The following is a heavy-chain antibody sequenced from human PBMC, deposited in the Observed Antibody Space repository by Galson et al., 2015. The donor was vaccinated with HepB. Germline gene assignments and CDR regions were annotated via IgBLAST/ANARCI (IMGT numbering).Heavy chain of an antibody. CDR1: GFTFSSYA. CDR2: ISYDGSNK. J-gene: IGHJ4*02. Sequence: SLRLSCAASGFTFSSYAMHWVRQAPGKGLEWVAVISYDGSNKYYADSVKGRFTISRDNSKNTLYLQMNSLRAEDTAVYYCASSGWAVWGQGTLVTVSS. D-gene: IGHD6-19*01. CDR3: ASSGWAV. V-gene: IGHV3-30*04.